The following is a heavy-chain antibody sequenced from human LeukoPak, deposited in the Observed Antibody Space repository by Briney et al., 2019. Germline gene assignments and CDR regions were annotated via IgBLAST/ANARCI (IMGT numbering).Heavy chain of an antibody. V-gene: IGHV3-15*01. CDR1: GFPFNNAW. J-gene: IGHJ6*04. Sequence: PGGSLRLSWAASGFPFNNAWMSWVRQAPGKGLEWVGRIKSKTDGGTTDYAAPVKGRFTISRDDSKNTLYLQMNSLKTEDTAVYYCTTVGSAFGELSDGMDVWGKGTTVTVSS. CDR3: TTVGSAFGELSDGMDV. CDR2: IKSKTDGGTT. D-gene: IGHD3-10*01.